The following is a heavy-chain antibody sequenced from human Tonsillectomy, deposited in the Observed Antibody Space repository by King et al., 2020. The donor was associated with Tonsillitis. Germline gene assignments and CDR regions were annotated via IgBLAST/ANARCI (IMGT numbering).Heavy chain of an antibody. Sequence: HVQLQQSGPGLVKPSQTLSLTCAISGDSVSSNSAAWNWIRQSPSRGLEWLGRTYYRSKWYSDYAVSVKSRITINPDTSKNQFSLQLNSVTPEGTAVYYCTGELEDYYASERSGPYYYYYGMDFWGQGTTVTVSS. J-gene: IGHJ6*02. CDR3: TGELEDYYASERSGPYYYYYGMDF. V-gene: IGHV6-1*01. CDR2: TYYRSKWYS. D-gene: IGHD3-10*01. CDR1: GDSVSSNSAA.